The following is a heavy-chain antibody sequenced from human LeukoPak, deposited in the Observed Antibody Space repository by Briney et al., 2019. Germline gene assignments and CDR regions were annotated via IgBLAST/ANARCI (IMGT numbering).Heavy chain of an antibody. CDR3: AKCGYYDSSGYYPIYYYYMDV. V-gene: IGHV3-21*04. CDR1: GFNFSSYS. Sequence: PGGSLRLSCAASGFNFSSYSMNWVRQAPGKGLEWVSSISSSSSFRYYADSVKGRFTISRDNAKNSLYLQMNSLRAEDTAVYYCAKCGYYDSSGYYPIYYYYMDVWGKGTTVTVSS. J-gene: IGHJ6*03. D-gene: IGHD3-22*01. CDR2: ISSSSSFR.